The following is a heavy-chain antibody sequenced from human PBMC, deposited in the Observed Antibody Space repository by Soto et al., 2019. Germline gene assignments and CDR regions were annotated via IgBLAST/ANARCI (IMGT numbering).Heavy chain of an antibody. CDR3: ARQNYYGSGSTARLYYGMDV. V-gene: IGHV5-51*01. CDR1: GYSFTSYW. D-gene: IGHD3-10*01. CDR2: IYPGDSDT. Sequence: GESLKISCKGSGYSFTSYWIGWVRQMPGKGVEWMGIIYPGDSDTRYSPSFQGQVTISADKSISTAYLQWSSLKASDTAMYYCARQNYYGSGSTARLYYGMDVWGQGTTVTVSS. J-gene: IGHJ6*02.